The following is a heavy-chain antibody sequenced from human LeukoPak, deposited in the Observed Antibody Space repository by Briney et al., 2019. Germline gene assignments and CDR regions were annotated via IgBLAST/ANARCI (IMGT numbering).Heavy chain of an antibody. CDR1: GESITNSY. D-gene: IGHD4-17*01. CDR3: ARVRYGDYVVFDC. J-gene: IGHJ4*02. CDR2: IFKDERT. V-gene: IGHV4-59*01. Sequence: SETLSLTCTVSGESITNSYWTWIRQPPGKGLEWIGYIFKDERTNYNPSLKSRVTLSIDKSKNQVSLNLSSVTAADTAVYFCARVRYGDYVVFDCWGRGTLVTVSS.